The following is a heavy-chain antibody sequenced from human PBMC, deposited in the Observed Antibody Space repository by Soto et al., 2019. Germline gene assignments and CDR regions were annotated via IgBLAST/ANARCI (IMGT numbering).Heavy chain of an antibody. J-gene: IGHJ6*02. CDR3: ARAPSWHGLDV. CDR2: INPGGVSK. V-gene: IGHV1-46*01. CDR1: GYTLTSHY. Sequence: KVSCKASGYTLTSHYIHWVRQAPGQGLEWMGIINPGGVSKTYAQEFQGRITMTRDTSTSTVYMELSSLRSQDTAVYYCARAPSWHGLDVWGQGTTVTSP.